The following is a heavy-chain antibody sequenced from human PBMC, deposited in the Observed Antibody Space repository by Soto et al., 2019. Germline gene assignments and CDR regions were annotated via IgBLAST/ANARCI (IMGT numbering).Heavy chain of an antibody. CDR1: GGSISSYY. D-gene: IGHD5-12*01. J-gene: IGHJ4*02. CDR3: ARRDGYPSKGFDY. CDR2: IYYSGST. V-gene: IGHV4-59*01. Sequence: PSETLSLTCTVSGGSISSYYWSWIRQPPGKGLEWIGYIYYSGSTNYNPSLKSRVTISVDTSKNQFSLKLSSVTAADTAVYYCARRDGYPSKGFDYWGQGTLVTVS.